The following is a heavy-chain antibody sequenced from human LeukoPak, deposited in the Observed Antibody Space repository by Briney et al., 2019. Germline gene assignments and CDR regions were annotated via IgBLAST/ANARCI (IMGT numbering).Heavy chain of an antibody. D-gene: IGHD7-27*01. CDR2: IHYTGTT. J-gene: IGHJ4*02. CDR3: ARVVGTVVDY. Sequence: SETLSLTCIVSGGSINNHYWTWIRQTPGKGLEWIGDIHYTGTTKCNPSLKSRVTISIDTSKNQFSLELSSVTATDTAVYYCARVVGTVVDYWGQGTLVTVSS. V-gene: IGHV4-59*08. CDR1: GGSINNHY.